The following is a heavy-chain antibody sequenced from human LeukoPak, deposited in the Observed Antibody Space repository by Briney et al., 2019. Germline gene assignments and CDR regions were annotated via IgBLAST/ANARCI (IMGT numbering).Heavy chain of an antibody. Sequence: ASVKVSCKASGYTFPMYAICWVRQAPGQGLEWMGWSSDDNGDRDYAQKFHHRVTMSTDTSTSTAYMELRSLTSDDTAIYYCARDRVRTRAIDGDSWGQGTLVIVSS. CDR2: SSDDNGDR. CDR1: GYTFPMYA. J-gene: IGHJ4*02. V-gene: IGHV1-18*01. CDR3: ARDRVRTRAIDGDS. D-gene: IGHD3-3*01.